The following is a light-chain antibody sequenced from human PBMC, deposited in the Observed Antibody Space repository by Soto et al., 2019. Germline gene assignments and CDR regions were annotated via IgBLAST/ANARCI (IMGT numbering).Light chain of an antibody. CDR2: EVS. CDR1: QSLLNISGESF. Sequence: DVVMTQTPLSLSVAPVHRASISCNAIQSLLNISGESFLFWYLQKPGQAPQLMIYEVSTRVSGVADRFSGSGSGTDFTLEISRVESDDVGIYYCMQSTQLPPTFGQGTRLEIK. J-gene: IGKJ5*01. V-gene: IGKV2D-29*01. CDR3: MQSTQLPPT.